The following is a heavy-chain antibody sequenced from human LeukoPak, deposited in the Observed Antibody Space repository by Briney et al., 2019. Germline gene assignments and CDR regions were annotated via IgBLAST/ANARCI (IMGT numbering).Heavy chain of an antibody. V-gene: IGHV4-31*03. Sequence: SETLSLTCTVSGGSISSGGYYWSWIRQHPGKGLEWIGYISYGGSTYYNPSLKSRVTISVDTSENQFSLELSSVTAADTAVYYCAREAGYNYGQYYFDCWGQETLVTVSS. CDR3: AREAGYNYGQYYFDC. J-gene: IGHJ4*02. D-gene: IGHD5-18*01. CDR2: ISYGGST. CDR1: GGSISSGGYY.